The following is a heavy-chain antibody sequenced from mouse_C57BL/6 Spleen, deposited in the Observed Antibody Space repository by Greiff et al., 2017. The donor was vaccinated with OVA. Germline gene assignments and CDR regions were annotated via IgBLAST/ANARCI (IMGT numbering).Heavy chain of an antibody. J-gene: IGHJ2*01. Sequence: QVQLKQPGAELVKPGASVKMSCKASGYTFTSYWITWVKQRPGQGLEWIGDIYLGSGSTNYNEKFKSKATLTVDTSSSTAYMQLSSLTSEDSAVYYCASMGTTFDYWGQGTTLTVSS. CDR1: GYTFTSYW. CDR3: ASMGTTFDY. D-gene: IGHD2-3*01. CDR2: IYLGSGST. V-gene: IGHV1-55*01.